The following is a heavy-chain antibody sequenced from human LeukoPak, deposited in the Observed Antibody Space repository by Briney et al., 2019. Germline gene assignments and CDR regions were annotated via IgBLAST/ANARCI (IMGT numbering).Heavy chain of an antibody. D-gene: IGHD3-22*01. CDR1: GGSISSSSYY. Sequence: SETLSLTCTVSGGSISSSSYYWGWIRQPPGKGLEWIGSTYYSGSTYYNPSLKSRVTISVDTSKNQFSLKLSSVTAADTAVYYCARHFYYDSSGYYLIVPYYFDYWGQGTLVTVSS. CDR2: TYYSGST. CDR3: ARHFYYDSSGYYLIVPYYFDY. J-gene: IGHJ4*02. V-gene: IGHV4-39*01.